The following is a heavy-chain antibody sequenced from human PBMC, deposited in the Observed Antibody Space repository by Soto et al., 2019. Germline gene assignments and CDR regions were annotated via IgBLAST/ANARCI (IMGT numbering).Heavy chain of an antibody. CDR1: GYTFTSYG. D-gene: IGHD3-22*01. CDR3: ARDYYDSSDYTTNWFDP. V-gene: IGHV1-18*01. Sequence: ASVKVSCKASGYTFTSYGISWVRQAPGQGLEWMGWSSGYNGNTNYAQKLQGRVTMTTDTSTSTAYMELRSLRSDDTAVYYCARDYYDSSDYTTNWFDPWGQGTLVTVSS. J-gene: IGHJ5*02. CDR2: SSGYNGNT.